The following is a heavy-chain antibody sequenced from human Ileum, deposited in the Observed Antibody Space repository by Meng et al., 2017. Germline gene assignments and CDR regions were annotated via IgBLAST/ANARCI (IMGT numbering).Heavy chain of an antibody. CDR1: GYTFTSYY. Sequence: ASVKVSCKASGYTFTSYYINWVRQATGQGLEWMGWMNPNSGNTHYAQKLQGRVTMTRNTSISTAYMELSSLRSEDTAVYYCARDLGPNFGVVYSVISLDYYYYGMDLWGQGTTVTVSS. V-gene: IGHV1-8*01. CDR3: ARDLGPNFGVVYSVISLDYYYYGMDL. J-gene: IGHJ6*02. CDR2: MNPNSGNT. D-gene: IGHD2-2*01.